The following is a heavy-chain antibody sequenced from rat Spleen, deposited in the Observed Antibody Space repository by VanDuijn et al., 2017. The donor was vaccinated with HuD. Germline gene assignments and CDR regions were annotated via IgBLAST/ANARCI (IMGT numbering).Heavy chain of an antibody. J-gene: IGHJ3*01. V-gene: IGHV5S10*01. CDR1: GFTFSDFA. CDR3: TTGDYGYTRLFAY. D-gene: IGHD1-6*01. CDR2: IIYDASRI. Sequence: EVQLVESGGGLVQPGKSLKLSCAASGFTFSDFAMTWVRQSPQKGLEWVAMIIYDASRIYYRDSVKGRFTISRDNTKSTLYLQMDSLRSEDTATYYCTTGDYGYTRLFAYWGQGTLVTVSS.